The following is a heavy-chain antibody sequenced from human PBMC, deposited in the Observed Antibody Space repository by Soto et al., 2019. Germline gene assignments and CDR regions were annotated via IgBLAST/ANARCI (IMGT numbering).Heavy chain of an antibody. CDR1: NGSINSAGHF. CDR2: IYYTGST. CDR3: ARGFGGVSLDYFDF. Sequence: SETLSLTCSVSNGSINSAGHFWSWLRQHPGKGLEWLGYIYYTGSTYYNPALQRRAVSSIDTSKTRFSLKLTSVTAADTAVYYCARGFGGVSLDYFDFWGQGTQVTVSS. V-gene: IGHV4-31*03. D-gene: IGHD3-16*01. J-gene: IGHJ4*02.